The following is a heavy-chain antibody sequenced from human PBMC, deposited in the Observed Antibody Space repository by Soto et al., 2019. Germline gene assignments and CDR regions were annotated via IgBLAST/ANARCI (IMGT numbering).Heavy chain of an antibody. Sequence: ASVKVSCKASGGTFSSYAISWVRQAPGQGLEWMGGIIPIFGTANYAQKFQGRVTITADESTSTAYMELSSLRSEDTAVYYCARGNVKEDYHHYRLAFWGQGTTVTVSS. CDR3: ARGNVKEDYHHYRLAF. CDR1: GGTFSSYA. V-gene: IGHV1-69*13. J-gene: IGHJ6*02. CDR2: IIPIFGTA.